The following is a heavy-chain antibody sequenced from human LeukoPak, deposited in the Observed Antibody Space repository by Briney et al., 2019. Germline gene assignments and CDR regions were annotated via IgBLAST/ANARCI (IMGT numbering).Heavy chain of an antibody. V-gene: IGHV1-18*01. CDR2: ISAYSGNT. CDR1: GYTFTSYG. J-gene: IGHJ4*02. D-gene: IGHD5-12*01. CDR3: ARDYGGYGYFDY. Sequence: ASVEVSCKASGYTFTSYGISWVRQAPGQGLEWMGWISAYSGNTNYAQKLQGRVTMTTDTSTSTAYMELRSLRSDDTAVYYCARDYGGYGYFDYWGQGTLVTVSS.